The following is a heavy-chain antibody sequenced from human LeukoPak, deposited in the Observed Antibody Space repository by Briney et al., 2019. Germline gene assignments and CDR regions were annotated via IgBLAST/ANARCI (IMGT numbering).Heavy chain of an antibody. Sequence: GGSLRLSCEASGFRFDDYAMHWVRQAPGKGLEWVSGLSYNRGYIGYADSVKGRFTISRDNAKTSVYLQMNSLRVEDTAVYYCAREGVGGFDSWGQGTLVTVSS. CDR1: GFRFDDYA. CDR3: AREGVGGFDS. D-gene: IGHD3-10*01. CDR2: LSYNRGYI. V-gene: IGHV3-9*01. J-gene: IGHJ5*01.